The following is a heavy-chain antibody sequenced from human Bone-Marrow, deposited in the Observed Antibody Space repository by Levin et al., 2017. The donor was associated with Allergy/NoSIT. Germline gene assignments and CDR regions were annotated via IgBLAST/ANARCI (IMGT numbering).Heavy chain of an antibody. CDR2: IIQDGGEK. D-gene: IGHD4-11*01. Sequence: PGGSLRLSCAASGFTFSKYWMSWVRQAPGKGLEWVANIIQDGGEKHYVDSVEGRFTIARDNAKNSLYLQMNSLRAEDTAVYYCVRDYAKTYYTDNSGFDYWGQGTLVTVSS. J-gene: IGHJ4*02. V-gene: IGHV3-7*01. CDR1: GFTFSKYW. CDR3: VRDYAKTYYTDNSGFDY.